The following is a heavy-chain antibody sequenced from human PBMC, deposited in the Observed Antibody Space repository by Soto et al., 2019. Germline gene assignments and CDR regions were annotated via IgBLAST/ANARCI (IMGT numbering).Heavy chain of an antibody. CDR1: GFSLSTRGVG. D-gene: IGHD4-17*01. Sequence: QMTLKESGPTLVKPTQTLTLTCTFSGFSLSTRGVGVGWIRQPPGKALEWLAVIYWDDDKRYSPSLQSRLTITKDTSKNQVVLTMTNMDPVDTATYYCARKNYGDYPTDYWGQGTLVTVSS. CDR3: ARKNYGDYPTDY. CDR2: IYWDDDK. V-gene: IGHV2-5*02. J-gene: IGHJ4*02.